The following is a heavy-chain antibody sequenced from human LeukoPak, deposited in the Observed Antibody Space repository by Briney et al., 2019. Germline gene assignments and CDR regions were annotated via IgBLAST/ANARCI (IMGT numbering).Heavy chain of an antibody. CDR1: GFTFSNAW. CDR3: TTDPKWLRFLGDTLDY. V-gene: IGHV3-15*01. CDR2: IKSKTDGGTT. Sequence: GGSLRLSCAASGFTFSNAWMSWVRQAPGKGLEWVGRIKSKTDGGTTDYAAPVKGRFTISRDDSKDTLYLQMSSLKTEDTAVYYCTTDPKWLRFLGDTLDYWGQGTLVTVSS. D-gene: IGHD5-12*01. J-gene: IGHJ4*02.